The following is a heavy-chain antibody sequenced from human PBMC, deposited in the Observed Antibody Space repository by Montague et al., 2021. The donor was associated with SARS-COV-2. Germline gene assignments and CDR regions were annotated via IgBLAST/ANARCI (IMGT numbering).Heavy chain of an antibody. Sequence: PALVKPTQTLTLTCTFSGFSLSTSGVGVGWIRQPPGKALEWLALIYWDDDKRYSPSLKSRLTITKDNSKNQVVLTMTNMDPVDTATYYCAHSGSSWHGGGYFDYWGQGPLVTVSS. J-gene: IGHJ4*02. CDR3: AHSGSSWHGGGYFDY. D-gene: IGHD6-13*01. V-gene: IGHV2-5*02. CDR1: GFSLSTSGVG. CDR2: IYWDDDK.